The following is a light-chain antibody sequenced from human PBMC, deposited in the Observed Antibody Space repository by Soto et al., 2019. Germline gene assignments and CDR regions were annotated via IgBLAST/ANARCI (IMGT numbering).Light chain of an antibody. CDR2: GAS. J-gene: IGKJ4*01. CDR1: QSINNY. V-gene: IGKV1-39*01. CDR3: LQSYRTPLT. Sequence: DIQMTQSPSSLSASVVDRVTITCRASQSINNYLSWYQQKPGKAPNLLIFGASTLQSRVPSTFSGSGSGTYFTLTISSLPPEDFATYDCLQSYRTPLTFGGGTKVEIK.